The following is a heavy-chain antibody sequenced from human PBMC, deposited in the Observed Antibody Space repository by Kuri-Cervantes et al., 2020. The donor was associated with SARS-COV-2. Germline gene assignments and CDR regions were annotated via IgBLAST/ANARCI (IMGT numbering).Heavy chain of an antibody. Sequence: ASVKVSCKASGCTFTGYYMHWVRQAPGQGLEWMGWINPNSGGTNYAQKFQGRVTMTRDTSISTAYMELRSLRSDDTAVYYCARDFGGPGYLPAVGFDYWGQGTLVTVSS. CDR2: INPNSGGT. CDR1: GCTFTGYY. CDR3: ARDFGGPGYLPAVGFDY. V-gene: IGHV1-2*02. J-gene: IGHJ4*02. D-gene: IGHD6-19*01.